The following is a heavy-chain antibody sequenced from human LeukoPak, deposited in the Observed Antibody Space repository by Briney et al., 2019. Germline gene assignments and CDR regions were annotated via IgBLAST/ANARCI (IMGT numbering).Heavy chain of an antibody. Sequence: GGSLRLSCAASGFTFSSYWMSWVRQAPGKGLEWVANIKQDGSEKYYVDSVKGRFTISRDNAKNSLYLQMNSLRAEDTAVYYCATSDSRWLGVYFQHWGQGTLVSVSS. V-gene: IGHV3-7*02. J-gene: IGHJ1*01. CDR3: ATSDSRWLGVYFQH. D-gene: IGHD6-19*01. CDR1: GFTFSSYW. CDR2: IKQDGSEK.